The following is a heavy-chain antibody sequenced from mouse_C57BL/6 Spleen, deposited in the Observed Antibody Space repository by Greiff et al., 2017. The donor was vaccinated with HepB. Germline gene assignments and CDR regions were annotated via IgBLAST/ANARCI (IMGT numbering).Heavy chain of an antibody. CDR2: IWSGGST. CDR3: ARSSLYYYAMDY. V-gene: IGHV2-2*01. J-gene: IGHJ4*01. CDR1: GFSLTSYG. Sequence: VKLVESGPGLVQPSQSLSITCTVSGFSLTSYGVHWVRQSPGKGLEWLGVIWSGGSTDYNAALISRLSISKDNSKSQVFFKMNSLQADDTAIYYCARSSLYYYAMDYWGQGTSVTVSS. D-gene: IGHD6-2*01.